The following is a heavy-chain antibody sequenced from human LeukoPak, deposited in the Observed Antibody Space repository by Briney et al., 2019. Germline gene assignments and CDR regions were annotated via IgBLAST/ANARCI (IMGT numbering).Heavy chain of an antibody. Sequence: PSETLSLTCTVSGDSITSYYWSWVRQPAGKGLEWVGRIHTSGRTNYNSSLKSRVTMSVDMSKNQFSLKLSSVTAEDTAVYYCARAGWTTPFPALYYYYYYMDVWGKGTTVTVSS. CDR1: GDSITSYY. V-gene: IGHV4-4*07. CDR3: ARAGWTTPFPALYYYYYYMDV. J-gene: IGHJ6*03. D-gene: IGHD3/OR15-3a*01. CDR2: IHTSGRT.